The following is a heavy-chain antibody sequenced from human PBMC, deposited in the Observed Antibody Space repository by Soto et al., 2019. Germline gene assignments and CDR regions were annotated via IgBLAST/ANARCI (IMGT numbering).Heavy chain of an antibody. CDR3: AREIGYSSTWPSY. Sequence: QVQLVESGGGVVQPGRSLRLSCAASGFSLGSYGMHWVRQAPGKGLEWVAVIGFEGNNDYYANSVKGRFTISRDNSGNTLYLEMKSLRVEDTAVYYCAREIGYSSTWPSYWGPGTLVTVSS. D-gene: IGHD6-13*01. CDR1: GFSLGSYG. CDR2: IGFEGNND. V-gene: IGHV3-33*01. J-gene: IGHJ4*02.